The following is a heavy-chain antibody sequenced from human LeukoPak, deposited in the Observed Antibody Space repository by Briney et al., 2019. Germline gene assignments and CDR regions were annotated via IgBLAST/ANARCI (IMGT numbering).Heavy chain of an antibody. Sequence: PSETLSLTCVVSGDSINSAPYSWSWIRQPPGKGLEWIGYIFHTGSTFYNPSLKSRVTISVDNSKNQFSLRLTSVTAADTAVYYCARGRYCSADICSGGDAFDIWGQGTMVSVSS. CDR1: GDSINSAPYS. V-gene: IGHV4-30-2*01. D-gene: IGHD2-15*01. CDR2: IFHTGST. CDR3: ARGRYCSADICSGGDAFDI. J-gene: IGHJ3*02.